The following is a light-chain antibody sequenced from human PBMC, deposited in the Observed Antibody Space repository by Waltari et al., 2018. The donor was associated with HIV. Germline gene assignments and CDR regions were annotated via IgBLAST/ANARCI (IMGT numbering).Light chain of an antibody. J-gene: IGLJ3*02. CDR3: QSADSSGTYRV. CDR1: ALPKKN. V-gene: IGLV3-25*03. CDR2: NDN. Sequence: SYELTHPASVSVSPGQTASITCSGDALPKKNVSCYQQQPGQVPVLGIYNDNERTSGIPERFSGSSSGTTATLTISGVQAEDESDYYCQSADSSGTYRVFGGGTKVTVL.